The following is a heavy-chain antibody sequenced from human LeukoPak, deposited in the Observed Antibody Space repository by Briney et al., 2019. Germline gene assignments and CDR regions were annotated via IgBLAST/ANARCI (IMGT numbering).Heavy chain of an antibody. CDR2: INSSGSMI. CDR3: ARVVPLINSFDY. V-gene: IGHV3-11*01. Sequence: GGSLRLSCAASGFNFSDYYMTWIRQAPGKGLDWISSINSSGSMIYYADSVKGRFTISRDNAKNSLYLQMNSLRAEDTAVFYCARVVPLINSFDYWGRGTLVTVSS. CDR1: GFNFSDYY. D-gene: IGHD3-10*01. J-gene: IGHJ4*02.